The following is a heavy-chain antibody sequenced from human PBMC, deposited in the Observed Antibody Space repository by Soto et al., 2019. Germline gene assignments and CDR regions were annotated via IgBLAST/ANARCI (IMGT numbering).Heavy chain of an antibody. J-gene: IGHJ4*02. D-gene: IGHD1-1*01. CDR1: GYTFTSYG. V-gene: IGHV1-3*01. CDR2: INANNGDT. Sequence: ASVKVSCKASGYTFTSYGIHWVRQAPGQRLDWMGWINANNGDTTYAPKFQGRVTVTRDTSINTVHMELNSLRSEDTAVYYCARRAETNGWNGFGADKYYFDFWGQGTLVTVSS. CDR3: ARRAETNGWNGFGADKYYFDF.